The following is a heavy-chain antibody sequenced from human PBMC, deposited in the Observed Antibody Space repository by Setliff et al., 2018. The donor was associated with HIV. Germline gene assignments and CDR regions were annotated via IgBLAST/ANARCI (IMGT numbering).Heavy chain of an antibody. CDR2: ISHSGST. J-gene: IGHJ4*01. V-gene: IGHV4-38-2*02. CDR1: GIPIDRVYS. CDR3: ARDQSDYNVLTGFGDFDY. Sequence: PSETLSRTCGVSGIPIDRVYSWAWIRQPPGKGLEWIGTISHSGSTHYNSPLQGRISISIDTSKNQFSLTLTSVTAADTAMYYCARDQSDYNVLTGFGDFDYWGHGTLVTVSS. D-gene: IGHD3-9*01.